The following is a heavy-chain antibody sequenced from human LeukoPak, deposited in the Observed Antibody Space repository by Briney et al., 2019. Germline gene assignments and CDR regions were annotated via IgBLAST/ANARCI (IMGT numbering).Heavy chain of an antibody. CDR1: GFTFSDYY. CDR3: ARDRTTVTRGAFAL. CDR2: ISNSGGTI. D-gene: IGHD4-17*01. Sequence: GGSLRLSCAASGFTFSDYYISWIRQAPGKGLEWVSYISNSGGTIYYSDSVKGRIIISRDNAKNSLYLQMNSLRAEDTAVYYCARDRTTVTRGAFALWGRGTLVTVS. J-gene: IGHJ2*01. V-gene: IGHV3-11*04.